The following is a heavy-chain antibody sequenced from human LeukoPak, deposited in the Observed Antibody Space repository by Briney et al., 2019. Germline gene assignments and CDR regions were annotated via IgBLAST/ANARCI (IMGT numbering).Heavy chain of an antibody. V-gene: IGHV4-59*01. CDR2: IYYSGST. CDR3: ARGGDHSYGPPLDY. CDR1: GGSISSYY. J-gene: IGHJ4*02. Sequence: ASETLSLTCTASGGSISSYYWSWIRQPPGKGLEWIGYIYYSGSTNYNPSLKSRVTISVDTSKNQFSLKLSSVTAADTAVYYCARGGDHSYGPPLDYWGQGTLVTVSS. D-gene: IGHD5-18*01.